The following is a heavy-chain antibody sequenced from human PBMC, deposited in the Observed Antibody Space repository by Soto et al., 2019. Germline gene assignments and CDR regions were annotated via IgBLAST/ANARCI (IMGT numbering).Heavy chain of an antibody. J-gene: IGHJ6*02. Sequence: EVQLVESGGGLVQPGGSLRLSCAASGFTFSSYSMNWVRQAPGKGLEWVSYISSSSSTIYYADSVKGRFTISRDNAKNSLYLQMNSLRDEDTAVYYWARAARGGYYYGMDVWGQGTTVTVSS. CDR2: ISSSSSTI. CDR3: ARAARGGYYYGMDV. CDR1: GFTFSSYS. V-gene: IGHV3-48*02. D-gene: IGHD3-16*01.